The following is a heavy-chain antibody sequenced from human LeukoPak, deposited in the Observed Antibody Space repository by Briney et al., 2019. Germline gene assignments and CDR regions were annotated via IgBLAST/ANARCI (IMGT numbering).Heavy chain of an antibody. CDR1: GYTFTDHS. Sequence: GASVKVSCKTSGYTFTDHSIHWVRQAPGQGLEWVGWINPYSGGTKYAQKFQGRVTMTRDTSINTAYMELRRLKSDDTAVYYCARPYCSGGSCHDYFDYWGQGTLVTVSS. CDR3: ARPYCSGGSCHDYFDY. D-gene: IGHD2-15*01. V-gene: IGHV1-2*02. J-gene: IGHJ4*02. CDR2: INPYSGGT.